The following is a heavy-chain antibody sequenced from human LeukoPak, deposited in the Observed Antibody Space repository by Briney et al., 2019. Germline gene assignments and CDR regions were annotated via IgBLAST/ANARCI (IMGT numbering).Heavy chain of an antibody. D-gene: IGHD3-9*01. Sequence: GGSLRLSCAASGFTFSSYAMHWVRQAPGKGLEWVAVISYDGSNKYYADSVKGRFTISRDNSKNTLYLQMNSLRAEDTAVYYCARDRSRLRYFDWLMFYWGQGPLATVSS. CDR3: ARDRSRLRYFDWLMFY. J-gene: IGHJ4*02. CDR2: ISYDGSNK. CDR1: GFTFSSYA. V-gene: IGHV3-30-3*01.